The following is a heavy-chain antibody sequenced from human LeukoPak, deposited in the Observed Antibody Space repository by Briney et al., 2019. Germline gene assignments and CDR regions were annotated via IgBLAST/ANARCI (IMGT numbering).Heavy chain of an antibody. D-gene: IGHD6-13*01. CDR3: AKDYSSSWYGYFDY. Sequence: GGSLSLSCPASGCTFSSYAMRWLRQAAGKGRDGVAAISASGGSTYYADSVKGRFTISRDNSKSTLYLQMNSLRAEDTAVYYCAKDYSSSWYGYFDYWGQGTLVAVSS. V-gene: IGHV3-23*01. J-gene: IGHJ4*02. CDR1: GCTFSSYA. CDR2: ISASGGST.